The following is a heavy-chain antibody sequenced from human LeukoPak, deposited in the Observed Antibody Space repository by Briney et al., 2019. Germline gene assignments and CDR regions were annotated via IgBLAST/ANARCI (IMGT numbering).Heavy chain of an antibody. CDR3: TTGDDLRYFDWLLPFDY. Sequence: GGSLRLSCAASGFTFSSYTMNWVRQAPGKGLEWVSSITSSSSYIYYADSVKGRFTISRDNAKNSLCLQMNSLKTEDTAVYYCTTGDDLRYFDWLLPFDYWGQGTLVTVSS. J-gene: IGHJ4*02. CDR2: ITSSSSYI. V-gene: IGHV3-21*03. CDR1: GFTFSSYT. D-gene: IGHD3-9*01.